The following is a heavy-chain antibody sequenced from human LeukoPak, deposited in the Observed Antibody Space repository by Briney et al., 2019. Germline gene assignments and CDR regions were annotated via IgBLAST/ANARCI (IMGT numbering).Heavy chain of an antibody. D-gene: IGHD2-15*01. Sequence: PSETLSLTCAVYGGSFSGYYWSWIRQPLGKGLEWIGEINHSGSTNYNPSLKSRVTISVDTSKNQFSLKLSSVTAADTAVYYCARSGVLVVPYWQGYFDYWGQGTLVTVSS. J-gene: IGHJ4*02. CDR3: ARSGVLVVPYWQGYFDY. CDR2: INHSGST. CDR1: GGSFSGYY. V-gene: IGHV4-34*01.